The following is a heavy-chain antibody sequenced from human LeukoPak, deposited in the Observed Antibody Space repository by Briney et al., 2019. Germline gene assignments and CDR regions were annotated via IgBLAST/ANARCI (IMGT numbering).Heavy chain of an antibody. Sequence: GGSLRLSCAASGFTFSSYWMHWVRQAPGKGLVWVSRLNSDGSSASYADSVKGRFTISRDNAKNTLYLQMNSLRDEDTAVFYCARSRYDYIWGIDYWGQGTLVTISS. CDR2: LNSDGSSA. V-gene: IGHV3-74*01. CDR1: GFTFSSYW. J-gene: IGHJ4*02. D-gene: IGHD3-16*01. CDR3: ARSRYDYIWGIDY.